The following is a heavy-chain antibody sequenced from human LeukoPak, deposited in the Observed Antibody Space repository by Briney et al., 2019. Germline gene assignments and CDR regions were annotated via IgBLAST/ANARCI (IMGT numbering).Heavy chain of an antibody. CDR1: GYTLTGLS. CDR2: FDPEDGET. J-gene: IGHJ4*02. Sequence: GASVKVSCKVSGYTLTGLSMHWVRQAPGQGLEWMGGFDPEDGETIYAQKFQGRVTITADKSTSTAYMELSSLRSEDTAVYYCARSIGWNEFDYWGQGTLVTVSS. CDR3: ARSIGWNEFDY. V-gene: IGHV1-24*01. D-gene: IGHD1-1*01.